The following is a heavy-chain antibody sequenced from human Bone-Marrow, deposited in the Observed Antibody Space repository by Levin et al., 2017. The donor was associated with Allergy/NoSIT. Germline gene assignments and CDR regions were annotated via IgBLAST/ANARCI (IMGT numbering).Heavy chain of an antibody. D-gene: IGHD3-3*01. J-gene: IGHJ3*02. CDR1: GFTFSSYA. V-gene: IGHV3-30-3*01. Sequence: GESLKISCAASGFTFSSYAMHWVRQAPGKGLEWVAVISYDGSNKYYADSVKGRFTISRDNSKNTLYLQMNSLRAEDTAVYYCARVRRFEDAFDIWGQGTMVTVSS. CDR2: ISYDGSNK. CDR3: ARVRRFEDAFDI.